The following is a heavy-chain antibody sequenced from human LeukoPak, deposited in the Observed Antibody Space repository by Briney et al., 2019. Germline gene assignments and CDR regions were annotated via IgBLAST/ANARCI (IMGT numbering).Heavy chain of an antibody. V-gene: IGHV4-39*07. D-gene: IGHD3-22*01. Sequence: PSETLSLTCNVSGGSISSGSHSWGWIRQPPGKGLEWIGSLYFSGSHYYNPSLMRRVTMSADTSKTQFSLKLSSVTATDTAIYYCARGTYHYDNRGYYRGRLDYWGQGTLVTVSS. CDR1: GGSISSGSHS. CDR3: ARGTYHYDNRGYYRGRLDY. CDR2: LYFSGSH. J-gene: IGHJ4*02.